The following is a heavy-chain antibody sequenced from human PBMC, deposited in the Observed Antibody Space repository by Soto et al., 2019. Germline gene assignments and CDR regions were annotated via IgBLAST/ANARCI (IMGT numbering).Heavy chain of an antibody. V-gene: IGHV4-30-2*01. CDR2: IYHMGSA. D-gene: IGHD3-22*01. CDR1: GGSISSGAYS. CDR3: ARGPYDSSGFYSAFDI. J-gene: IGHJ3*02. Sequence: SETLSLTCAVSGGSISSGAYSWSWIRQPPGKGLEWIGYIYHMGSAYYSPSLESRVTVSVDRSKNQFSLKLSSVTAADTAVFYCARGPYDSSGFYSAFDIWGPGTMVTVSS.